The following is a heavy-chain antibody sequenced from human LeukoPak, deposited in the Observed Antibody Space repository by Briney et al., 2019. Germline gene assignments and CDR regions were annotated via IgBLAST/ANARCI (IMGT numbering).Heavy chain of an antibody. V-gene: IGHV4-59*01. J-gene: IGHJ4*02. CDR1: GGSISSYY. CDR3: ARGHLWQHLPESAFDY. Sequence: SETLSLTCTVSGGSISSYYWSWIRQPPGKGLEWIGYVYYSGSTNYKSSLKSRVSISVDTSKNQFSLKLSSVTAADAAVYYCARGHLWQHLPESAFDYWGQGTLVTVSS. CDR2: VYYSGST.